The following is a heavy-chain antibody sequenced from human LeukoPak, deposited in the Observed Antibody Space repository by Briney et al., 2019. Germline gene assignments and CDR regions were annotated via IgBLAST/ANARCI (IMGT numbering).Heavy chain of an antibody. V-gene: IGHV4-59*12. CDR1: GGSISSYY. Sequence: SETLSLTCTVSGGSISSYYWSWLRQPPGKGLEWIGYIYYSGSTNYNPSLKSRVTISVDTSKNQFSLKLSSVTAADTAVYYCARGQGYYDSSGYYRRKKYFQHWGQGTLVTVSS. CDR3: ARGQGYYDSSGYYRRKKYFQH. D-gene: IGHD3-22*01. CDR2: IYYSGST. J-gene: IGHJ1*01.